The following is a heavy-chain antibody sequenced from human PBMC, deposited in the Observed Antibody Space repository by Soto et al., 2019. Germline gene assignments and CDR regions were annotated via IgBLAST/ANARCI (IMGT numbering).Heavy chain of an antibody. CDR2: VYYSGST. CDR3: ARGGTSMVRGGYNWFDP. J-gene: IGHJ5*02. CDR1: GGSISSGGYY. D-gene: IGHD3-10*01. V-gene: IGHV4-30-4*01. Sequence: SETLSLTCTVSGGSISSGGYYWSWIRQPPGKGLEWIGYVYYSGSTYYNPSLKSRVTISVDTSKNQFSLKLSSVTAADTAVYYCARGGTSMVRGGYNWFDPWGQGTLVTVSS.